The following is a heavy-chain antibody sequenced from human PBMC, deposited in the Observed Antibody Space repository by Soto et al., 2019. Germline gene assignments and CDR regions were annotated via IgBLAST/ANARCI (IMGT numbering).Heavy chain of an antibody. CDR1: GGSISSGGYY. D-gene: IGHD3-10*01. CDR2: IYYSGST. J-gene: IGHJ3*02. V-gene: IGHV4-31*03. CDR3: ARETRLFSVTSAMFPGPHDAFDI. Sequence: QVQLQESGPGLVKPSQTLSLTCTVSGGSISSGGYYWSWIRQHPGKGLEWIGYIYYSGSTYYNPSLKSRVTISVDTSKNQFSLKLSSVTDADTAVYYCARETRLFSVTSAMFPGPHDAFDIWGQGTMVTVSS.